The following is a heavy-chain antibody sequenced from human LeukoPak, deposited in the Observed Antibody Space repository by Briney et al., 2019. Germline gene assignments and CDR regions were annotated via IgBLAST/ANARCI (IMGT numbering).Heavy chain of an antibody. V-gene: IGHV5-51*01. CDR2: IYPGDSDT. D-gene: IGHD3-22*01. CDR1: GYKFSSYW. CDR3: ARWGSSGAYYFDC. Sequence: GESLKISCKGSGYKFSSYWIGWVRQMPGKGLEWMGIIYPGDSDTRYSPSFQGQVTISADKSISTAYLQWSSLKASDTAIFYCARWGSSGAYYFDCWGHGTLVTVSS. J-gene: IGHJ4*01.